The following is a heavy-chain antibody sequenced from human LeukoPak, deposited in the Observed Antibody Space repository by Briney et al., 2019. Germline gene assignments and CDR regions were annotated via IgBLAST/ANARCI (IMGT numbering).Heavy chain of an antibody. Sequence: PGGSLRLSCVVSGFTFRNYYMTWIRQAPGKGLAWVSYISASGETTYYGDSVRGRFTISRDNAKNSLYLDMNTLKAEDTAVYYCARDPSWEILSYFDYWGQGTLVTVSS. J-gene: IGHJ4*02. CDR1: GFTFRNYY. D-gene: IGHD1-26*01. V-gene: IGHV3-11*04. CDR2: ISASGETT. CDR3: ARDPSWEILSYFDY.